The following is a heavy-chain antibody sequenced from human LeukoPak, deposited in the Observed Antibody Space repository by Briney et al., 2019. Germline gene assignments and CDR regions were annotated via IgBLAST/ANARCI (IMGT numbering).Heavy chain of an antibody. J-gene: IGHJ3*02. V-gene: IGHV5-51*01. CDR1: GYTFTNYW. Sequence: PGESLKISCKGSGYTFTNYWIGWVRQMPGKGLEWMGIIYPGDSDTRYSPSFKGQVTMSADKSISTAYLQWSSLKASDTAMYSCARPRTRKGYYQDAFDIWGQGTMVTVSS. CDR3: ARPRTRKGYYQDAFDI. D-gene: IGHD2-2*01. CDR2: IYPGDSDT.